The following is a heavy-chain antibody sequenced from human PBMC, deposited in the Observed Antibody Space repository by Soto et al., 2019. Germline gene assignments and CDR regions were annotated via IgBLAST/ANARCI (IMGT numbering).Heavy chain of an antibody. V-gene: IGHV1-3*01. Sequence: ASVNVSCKASGYTFSSYAMHWVRQAPGQRLEWMGWINAGYGNTKSSQKFQDRVTISRDTSASTAYMELTSLRSEDTAVYYCARDTGDGPFDFWGQGTLVTVSS. CDR3: ARDTGDGPFDF. D-gene: IGHD7-27*01. CDR1: GYTFSSYA. J-gene: IGHJ4*02. CDR2: INAGYGNT.